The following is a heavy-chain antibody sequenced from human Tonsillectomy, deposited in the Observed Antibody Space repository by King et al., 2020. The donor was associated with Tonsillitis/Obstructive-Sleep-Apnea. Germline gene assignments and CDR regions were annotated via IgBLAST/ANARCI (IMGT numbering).Heavy chain of an antibody. D-gene: IGHD2-15*01. J-gene: IGHJ3*02. Sequence: VQLVESGGGLVQPGGSLRLSCAASGFTFSSYEMNWVRQAPGKGLEWVSYISSSGSTIYYADSVKGRFTISRDNAKNSLYLQMNSLRAEETAVYYCARDSGGSYFDAFDIWGQGTMVTVSS. CDR3: ARDSGGSYFDAFDI. CDR1: GFTFSSYE. CDR2: ISSSGSTI. V-gene: IGHV3-48*03.